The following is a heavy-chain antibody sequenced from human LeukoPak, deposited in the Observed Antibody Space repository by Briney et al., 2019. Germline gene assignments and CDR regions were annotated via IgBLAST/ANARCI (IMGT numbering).Heavy chain of an antibody. D-gene: IGHD2-15*01. CDR1: GFTFSSYA. CDR2: ISFDGGKI. V-gene: IGHV3-30*04. CDR3: ARDPAKGAATYFDY. Sequence: GGSLRLSCAASGFTFSSYAMSWVRQTPGKGLEWVALISFDGGKIYYADSMKGRFTISRDNSKNTLFLQMNSLTVEDTAVYYCARDPAKGAATYFDYWGQGTLVTVSS. J-gene: IGHJ4*02.